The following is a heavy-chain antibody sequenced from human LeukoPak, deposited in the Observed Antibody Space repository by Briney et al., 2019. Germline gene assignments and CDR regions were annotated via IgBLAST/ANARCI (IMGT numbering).Heavy chain of an antibody. CDR3: ARWYYYDSSGYYPFAY. CDR2: IYPGDSDT. Sequence: GESLKISCKGSGYSFTSYWIGWVRQMPRKGLEWMGIIYPGDSDTRYSPSFQGQVTISADKSISTAYLQWSSLKASDTAMYYCARWYYYDSSGYYPFAYWGQGTLVTVSS. D-gene: IGHD3-22*01. CDR1: GYSFTSYW. V-gene: IGHV5-51*01. J-gene: IGHJ4*02.